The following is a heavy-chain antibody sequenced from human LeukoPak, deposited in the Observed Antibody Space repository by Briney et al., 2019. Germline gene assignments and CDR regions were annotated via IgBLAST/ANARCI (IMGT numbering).Heavy chain of an antibody. D-gene: IGHD6-13*01. CDR3: AKHPGTLDYFDY. Sequence: GRSLRLSCAASGFTFSSYGMHWVRQAPGKGLEWVAVISYDGSNKYYADSVKGRLTISRDNSKNTLYLQMNSLRAEDTAVYYCAKHPGTLDYFDYWGQGTLVTVSS. CDR1: GFTFSSYG. J-gene: IGHJ4*02. CDR2: ISYDGSNK. V-gene: IGHV3-30*18.